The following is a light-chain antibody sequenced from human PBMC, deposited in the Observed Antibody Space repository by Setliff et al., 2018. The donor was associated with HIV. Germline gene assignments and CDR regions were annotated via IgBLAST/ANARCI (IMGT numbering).Light chain of an antibody. Sequence: QSALTQPPSVSGAPGQRVTISCTGSSSNIGAGFDVHWYLHLPGTAPKLLIYDNSNRPSGVPDRFSGSKSGTSASLAITGLQADDEADYYCQSYDSSLSGSNVFGTGTKVTVL. CDR1: SSNIGAGFD. CDR2: DNS. J-gene: IGLJ1*01. CDR3: QSYDSSLSGSNV. V-gene: IGLV1-40*01.